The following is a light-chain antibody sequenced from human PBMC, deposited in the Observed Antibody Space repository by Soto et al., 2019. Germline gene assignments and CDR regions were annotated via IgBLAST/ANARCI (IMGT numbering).Light chain of an antibody. CDR3: SSYAGSNNYV. CDR2: GVT. Sequence: QSALTQPPSASRSPGQSVTISCTGTSSDVGGYNYVSWYQQHPGKAPKLMIYGVTKRPSGVPDRFSGSKSGNTASLTVSGLQAEDEAYYYCSSYAGSNNYVFGTGTKLTVL. J-gene: IGLJ1*01. V-gene: IGLV2-8*02. CDR1: SSDVGGYNY.